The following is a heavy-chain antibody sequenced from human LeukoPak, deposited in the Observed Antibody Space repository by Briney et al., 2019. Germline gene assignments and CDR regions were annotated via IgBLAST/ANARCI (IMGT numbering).Heavy chain of an antibody. CDR3: ARMMYGNGWNRYYFDY. CDR2: ICYGGST. CDR1: GDSISSYNHY. Sequence: PSETLSLTCTVSGDSISSYNHYWGWIRQPPGKGLEWLGSICYGGSTHDNPSLKSRVTISVDTSKNQFSLRVTSATAADTAVYYCARMMYGNGWNRYYFDYWGQGILVTVSS. J-gene: IGHJ4*02. V-gene: IGHV4-39*01. D-gene: IGHD6-19*01.